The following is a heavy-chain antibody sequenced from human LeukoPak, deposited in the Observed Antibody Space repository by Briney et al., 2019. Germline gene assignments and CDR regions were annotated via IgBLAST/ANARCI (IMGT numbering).Heavy chain of an antibody. J-gene: IGHJ3*02. Sequence: PGGSLRLSCAASGFTFSSYAMSWVRQAPGKGLEWVSAISGSGGSTYYADSVKGRFTISRDNSKNTLYLQMNSLRAEDTAVYYCAKGVGSYYDILTGLAPRAFDIWGQGTMVTVSS. V-gene: IGHV3-23*01. CDR3: AKGVGSYYDILTGLAPRAFDI. CDR1: GFTFSSYA. D-gene: IGHD3-9*01. CDR2: ISGSGGST.